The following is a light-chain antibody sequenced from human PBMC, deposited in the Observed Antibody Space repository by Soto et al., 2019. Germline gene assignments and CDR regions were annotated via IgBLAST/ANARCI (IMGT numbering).Light chain of an antibody. J-gene: IGKJ5*01. CDR3: QHYVNSPPTT. CDR1: QSVSSSY. V-gene: IGKV3-20*01. CDR2: GVS. Sequence: EIVLTQSPGTLSLSPGERATLSCRASQSVSSSYLAWYQQKPGQAPRLLIYGVSSRATGIPDRFSGSGSGTDFTLTISRREPEDFAVYYCQHYVNSPPTTFGQGTRLEIK.